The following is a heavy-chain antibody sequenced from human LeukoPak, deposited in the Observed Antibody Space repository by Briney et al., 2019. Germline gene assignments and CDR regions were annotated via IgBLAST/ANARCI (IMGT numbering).Heavy chain of an antibody. CDR2: IYTSGST. D-gene: IGHD3-22*01. J-gene: IGHJ4*02. CDR3: ARVTYYYDSSGYYFDY. V-gene: IGHV4-61*02. CDR1: GGSISSGSYY. Sequence: SETLSLTCTVSGGSISSGSYYWSWIRQPAGKGLEWIGRIYTSGSTYYNSSLKSRVTISVDRSKNQFSLKLSPVTAADTAVYYCARVTYYYDSSGYYFDYWGQGTLVTVSS.